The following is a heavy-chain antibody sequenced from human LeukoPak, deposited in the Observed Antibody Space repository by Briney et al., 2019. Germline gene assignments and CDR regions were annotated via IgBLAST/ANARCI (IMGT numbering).Heavy chain of an antibody. CDR1: GFTFSSYE. Sequence: GGSLRLSCAASGFTFSSYERNWVRQAAGKGLEWVSYISSSGSTIYYADSVKRRFTISRDNAKNSLYLQMNSLRAEDTAVYYCARARSGYYYGSGSYYTYFDYWGQGTLVTVSS. V-gene: IGHV3-48*03. J-gene: IGHJ4*02. CDR3: ARARSGYYYGSGSYYTYFDY. CDR2: ISSSGSTI. D-gene: IGHD3-10*01.